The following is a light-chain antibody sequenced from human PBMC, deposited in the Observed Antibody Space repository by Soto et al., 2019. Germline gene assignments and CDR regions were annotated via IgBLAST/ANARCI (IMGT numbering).Light chain of an antibody. CDR2: DAS. CDR3: QQRDDLYT. CDR1: QSVTNY. Sequence: EIVLTQSPATLSLSTGERATLSCMAIQSVTNYVAWYPQKPGQAPRLIIYDASNRATGIPARFSGSGSGTDFTLTISSLEPEDFGVYCCQQRDDLYTFGQGTKLEIK. V-gene: IGKV3-11*01. J-gene: IGKJ2*01.